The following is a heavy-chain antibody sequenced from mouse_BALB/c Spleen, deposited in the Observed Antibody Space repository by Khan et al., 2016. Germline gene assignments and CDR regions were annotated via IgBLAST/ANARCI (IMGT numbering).Heavy chain of an antibody. D-gene: IGHD1-1*01. CDR1: GYTFTSYW. CDR3: ARTGTVPLMDY. V-gene: IGHV1S41*01. CDR2: SAPGSGST. Sequence: DLVKPGASVKLSCKASGYTFTSYWINWIKQRPGQGPEWIGRSAPGSGSTYYNEMFKGKETLTVYTSSSTAYIQLSSLSSEDSAVYFCARTGTVPLMDYWCQGSSVTVSS. J-gene: IGHJ4*01.